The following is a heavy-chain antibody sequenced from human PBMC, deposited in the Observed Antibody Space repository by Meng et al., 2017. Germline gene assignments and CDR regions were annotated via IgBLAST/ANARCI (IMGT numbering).Heavy chain of an antibody. Sequence: ASVKVSCKASGYTFTGYYMLWVRQAPGQELEWMVWINPNSGGTNYAQKFQDRVTMTRDTSISTAYMELSRLRSDDTAVYYCAVASYGYSYGFPQYYFDYWGQGTLVTVSS. D-gene: IGHD5-18*01. CDR3: AVASYGYSYGFPQYYFDY. V-gene: IGHV1-2*02. J-gene: IGHJ4*02. CDR2: INPNSGGT. CDR1: GYTFTGYY.